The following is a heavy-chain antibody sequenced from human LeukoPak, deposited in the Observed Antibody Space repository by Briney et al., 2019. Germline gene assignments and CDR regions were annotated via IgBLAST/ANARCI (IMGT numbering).Heavy chain of an antibody. V-gene: IGHV3-74*01. Sequence: GGSLRLSCAASGLSFSTYWMHWVRQAPGEGLVWVSRINGDGSTTNYADSVKGRFTISRDNAKNTLYLQMHSLRAEDTAVYYCTRRVDATRWYDPWGQGTLVTVSS. CDR1: GLSFSTYW. J-gene: IGHJ5*02. CDR3: TRRVDATRWYDP. D-gene: IGHD2-15*01. CDR2: INGDGSTT.